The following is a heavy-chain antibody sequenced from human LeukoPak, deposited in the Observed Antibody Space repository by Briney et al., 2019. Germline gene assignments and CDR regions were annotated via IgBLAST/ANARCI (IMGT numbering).Heavy chain of an antibody. CDR2: ISSSSSYI. J-gene: IGHJ3*02. V-gene: IGHV3-21*01. CDR1: GFTFSSYS. D-gene: IGHD6-19*01. CDR3: ARPYSSGLDAFDI. Sequence: GGSLRLSCAGSGFTFSSYSMNWVRQAPGKGLEWVSSISSSSSYIYYADSVKGRFTISRDNAKNSLYLQMNSLRAEDTAVYYCARPYSSGLDAFDIWGQGTMVTVSS.